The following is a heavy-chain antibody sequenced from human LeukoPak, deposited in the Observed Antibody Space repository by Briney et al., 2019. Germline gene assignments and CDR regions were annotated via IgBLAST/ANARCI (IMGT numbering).Heavy chain of an antibody. Sequence: GGSLRLSCAASGFTFSSYGMSWVRQAPGKGLEWVSAISGSGGSTFYADSVKGRFTISRDNSKNTLYLQMNSLRAEDTAVYYCAKEVSTSCYDCRWFDPWGQGTLVTVSS. CDR1: GFTFSSYG. V-gene: IGHV3-23*01. J-gene: IGHJ5*02. CDR3: AKEVSTSCYDCRWFDP. D-gene: IGHD2-2*01. CDR2: ISGSGGST.